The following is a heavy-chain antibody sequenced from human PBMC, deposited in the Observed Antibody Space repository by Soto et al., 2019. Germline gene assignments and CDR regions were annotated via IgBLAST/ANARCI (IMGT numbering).Heavy chain of an antibody. CDR2: IYWDDDK. V-gene: IGHV2-5*02. D-gene: IGHD6-13*01. CDR3: AHSRRGPYSSSWYPLAYFDY. Sequence: QITLKESGPTLVKPTQTLTPTCTFSGFSLSTSGVGVGWIRQPPGKALEWLALIYWDDDKRYSPSLKSRLTITKDTAKNQVVLTMTNMDPVDTAAYYCAHSRRGPYSSSWYPLAYFDYWGQGTLVTVSS. CDR1: GFSLSTSGVG. J-gene: IGHJ4*02.